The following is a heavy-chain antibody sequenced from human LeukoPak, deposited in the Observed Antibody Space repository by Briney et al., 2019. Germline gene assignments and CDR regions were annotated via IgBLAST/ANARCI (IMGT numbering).Heavy chain of an antibody. D-gene: IGHD2-2*01. Sequence: SGGSLRLSCAASGFTFDDYAMHWVRQAPGKGLEWVSGISWNSGSIGYADSVKGRFTISRDNAKNSLYLQMNSLRVEDTALYYCAKDLSSTSPYYGMDVWGQGTTVTVSS. CDR1: GFTFDDYA. CDR2: ISWNSGSI. CDR3: AKDLSSTSPYYGMDV. J-gene: IGHJ6*02. V-gene: IGHV3-9*01.